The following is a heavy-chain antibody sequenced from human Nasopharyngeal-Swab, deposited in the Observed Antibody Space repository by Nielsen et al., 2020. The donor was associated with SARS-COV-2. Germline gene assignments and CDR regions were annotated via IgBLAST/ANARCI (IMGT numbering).Heavy chain of an antibody. Sequence: SETLSLTCTVSGGSIRNFYWSWLRQPPGKGLEWIAHIYSSGSTNSNPSLKSRVTISVDTSRNQFSLKLSSVTAADTAVYYCARHGADCSNGVCQTYYYFAMDVWGQGTTVSVSS. CDR2: IYSSGST. J-gene: IGHJ6*02. V-gene: IGHV4-59*08. CDR1: GGSIRNFY. D-gene: IGHD2-8*01. CDR3: ARHGADCSNGVCQTYYYFAMDV.